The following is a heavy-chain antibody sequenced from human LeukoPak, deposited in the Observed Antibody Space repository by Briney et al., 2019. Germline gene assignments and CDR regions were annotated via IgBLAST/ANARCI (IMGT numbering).Heavy chain of an antibody. D-gene: IGHD4-17*01. CDR2: IYYSGST. J-gene: IGHJ4*02. V-gene: IGHV4-39*02. CDR1: GGSIRSSSYY. CDR3: ARLRGDYPVDY. Sequence: SETLSLTCSVSGGSIRSSSYYWGWIRQPPGKGLEWIESIYYSGSTYYNPSLKSRVTVSVDTSKNHFSLKLRSVTAADTAVYYCARLRGDYPVDYWGQGTLVTVSS.